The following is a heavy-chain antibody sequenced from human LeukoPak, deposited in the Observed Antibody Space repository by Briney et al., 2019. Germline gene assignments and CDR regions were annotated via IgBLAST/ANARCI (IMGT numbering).Heavy chain of an antibody. Sequence: GGSLRLFCAASGFTFSSYDMHWVRQAPGKGLEWVAITSYDGNNKYYGDSVKGRFTISRDNSKNTLYLQMNSLRVEDTAVYYCAKRNGFWGQGTLVTVSS. CDR3: AKRNGF. CDR1: GFTFSSYD. D-gene: IGHD1-1*01. J-gene: IGHJ4*02. CDR2: TSYDGNNK. V-gene: IGHV3-30*18.